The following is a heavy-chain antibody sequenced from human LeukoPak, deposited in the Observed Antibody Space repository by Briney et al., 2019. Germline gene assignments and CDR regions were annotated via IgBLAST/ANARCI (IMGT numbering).Heavy chain of an antibody. CDR2: IYHNGNT. CDR1: SGSISTYY. J-gene: IGHJ4*02. V-gene: IGHV4-59*12. Sequence: SETLSLTCTVSSGSISTYYWSWIRQPPGKGLEWIGYIYHNGNTNYNPSLKSRVTISVDNSKNQLSLTLTSVTAADTAVYYCAREVGGDFDALDYWGQGTLVTVSS. CDR3: AREVGGDFDALDY. D-gene: IGHD4-17*01.